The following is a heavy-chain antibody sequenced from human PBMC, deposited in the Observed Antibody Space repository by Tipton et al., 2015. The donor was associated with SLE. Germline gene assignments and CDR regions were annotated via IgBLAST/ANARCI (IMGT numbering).Heavy chain of an antibody. J-gene: IGHJ4*02. D-gene: IGHD6-19*01. V-gene: IGHV1-18*01. CDR1: GYTFTTYG. CDR2: ISAYNGNT. CDR3: AIAVAGPLFFDY. Sequence: QSGAEVKKPGASVKVSCKASGYTFTTYGISWVRQAPGQGLEWMGWISAYNGNTNYAQKLQGRVTMTTDTSTNTAYMELRSLRSDDTSVYYCAIAVAGPLFFDYWGQGTLVTVSS.